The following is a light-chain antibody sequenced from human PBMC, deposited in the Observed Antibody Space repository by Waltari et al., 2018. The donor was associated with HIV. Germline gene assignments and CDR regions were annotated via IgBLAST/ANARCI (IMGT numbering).Light chain of an antibody. J-gene: IGLJ2*01. CDR3: QVWEITDDHVV. V-gene: IGLV3-21*02. CDR2: DDS. CDR1: RIGSKS. Sequence: SYVLTQPPSVSVAPGQTARITCGGSRIGSKSVHCYQQKPGQAPVLVVQDDSDRPSRIPERFSGSNSGDTATLAISKVEAGDEADYYCQVWEITDDHVVFGGGTKLTVL.